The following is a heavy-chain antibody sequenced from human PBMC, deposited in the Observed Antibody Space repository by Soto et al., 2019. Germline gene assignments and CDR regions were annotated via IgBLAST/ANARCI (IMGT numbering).Heavy chain of an antibody. CDR3: AHDSSGHYGFDY. Sequence: QITLKESGPPLVKPTQTLTLTCTSSAFSLSTSGVGVGWIRQPPGKALEWLALFYWDDDKRYSPSLKSRLTITKNTSKNQVVLIMTNVDPVDTATYCCAHDSSGHYGFDYWGQGTLVTVSS. CDR2: FYWDDDK. D-gene: IGHD3-22*01. CDR1: AFSLSTSGVG. J-gene: IGHJ4*02. V-gene: IGHV2-5*02.